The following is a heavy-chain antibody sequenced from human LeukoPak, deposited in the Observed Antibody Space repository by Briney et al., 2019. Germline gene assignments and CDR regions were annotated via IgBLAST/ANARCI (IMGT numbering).Heavy chain of an antibody. D-gene: IGHD3-3*01. J-gene: IGHJ4*02. CDR2: ISAYNGNT. CDR1: GYTFTSYG. CDR3: ARDPLKIRFLEWFPLDY. V-gene: IGHV1-18*01. Sequence: ASVKVSCKASGYTFTSYGISWVRQAPGQGLEWMGWISAYNGNTNYAQKLQGRVTMTTDTSTSTAYMELRSLRSDDTAVYYCARDPLKIRFLEWFPLDYWGQGTLVTVSS.